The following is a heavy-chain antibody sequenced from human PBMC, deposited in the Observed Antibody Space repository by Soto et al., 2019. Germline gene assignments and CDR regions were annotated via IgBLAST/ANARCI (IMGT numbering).Heavy chain of an antibody. V-gene: IGHV3-33*01. CDR3: ARDSTTVNRYFQH. Sequence: QVQLVESGGGVVQPGRSLRLSCATSGFTFSSYGMHWVRQAPGKGLEWVAVIWYDGSNKYYADSVKGRFTISRDNSKNTRYLQMNSLRVEDTAVYYCARDSTTVNRYFQHWGQGTLVTVSS. CDR1: GFTFSSYG. J-gene: IGHJ1*01. CDR2: IWYDGSNK. D-gene: IGHD4-17*01.